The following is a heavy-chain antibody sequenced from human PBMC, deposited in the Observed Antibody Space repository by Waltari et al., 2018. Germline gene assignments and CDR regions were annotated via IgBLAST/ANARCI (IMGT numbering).Heavy chain of an antibody. CDR3: ARYNWNYLAGY. CDR2: IYHSGST. Sequence: QVQLQESGPGLVKPSETLSLTCAVSGYSISSGYYWGWIRQPPGKGLEWIGSIYHSGSTYYNPSLKSRVTISVDTSKNQFSLKLSSVTAADTAVYYCARYNWNYLAGYWGQGTLVTVSS. J-gene: IGHJ4*02. D-gene: IGHD1-7*01. V-gene: IGHV4-38-2*01. CDR1: GYSISSGYY.